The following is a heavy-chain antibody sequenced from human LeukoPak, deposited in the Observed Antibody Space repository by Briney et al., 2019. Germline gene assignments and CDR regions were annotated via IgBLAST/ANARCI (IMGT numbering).Heavy chain of an antibody. V-gene: IGHV4-4*07. CDR2: IYHSGST. Sequence: PSETLSLTCTVSGGSISSYYWSWIRQPAGKGLEWIGSIYHSGSTYYNPSLKSRVTISVDTSKNQFSLKLSSVTAADTAVYYCARSTVVNNLDYWGQGTLVTVSS. J-gene: IGHJ4*02. CDR1: GGSISSYY. D-gene: IGHD2-21*01. CDR3: ARSTVVNNLDY.